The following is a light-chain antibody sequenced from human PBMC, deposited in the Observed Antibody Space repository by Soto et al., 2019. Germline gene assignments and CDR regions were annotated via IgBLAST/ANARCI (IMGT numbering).Light chain of an antibody. CDR2: GAS. V-gene: IGKV3-15*01. J-gene: IGKJ2*01. Sequence: EIVMTQSPATLSVSPGERATLSCRASQSVSSNLAWYQQKAGQAPRLLIYGASSRVTGVPARFSGSGSGTEFTLTISSLQSEDFAVYYCHQYNNWPMYTFGQGTKLEIK. CDR3: HQYNNWPMYT. CDR1: QSVSSN.